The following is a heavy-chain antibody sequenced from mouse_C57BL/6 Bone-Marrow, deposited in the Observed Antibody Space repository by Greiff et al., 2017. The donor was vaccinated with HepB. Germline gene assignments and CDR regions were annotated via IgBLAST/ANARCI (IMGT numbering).Heavy chain of an antibody. D-gene: IGHD2-4*01. CDR1: GYTFTSYG. V-gene: IGHV1-81*01. CDR3: ARRDYDVDY. CDR2: IYPRSGNT. J-gene: IGHJ2*01. Sequence: VQRVESGAELARPGASVKLSCKASGYTFTSYGISWVKQRTGQGLEWIGEIYPRSGNTYYNEKFKGKATLTADKSSSTAYMELRSLTSEDSAVYFCARRDYDVDYWGQGTTLTVSS.